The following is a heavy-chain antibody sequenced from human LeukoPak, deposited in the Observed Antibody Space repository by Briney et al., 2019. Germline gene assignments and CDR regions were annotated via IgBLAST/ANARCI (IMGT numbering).Heavy chain of an antibody. CDR2: INPSGGST. D-gene: IGHD3-10*01. J-gene: IGHJ5*02. Sequence: ASVKVSCKASGYTFTGYYMHWVRQAPGQGLEWMGIINPSGGSTSYAQKFQGRVTMTRDTSTSTVYMELSSLRSEDTAVYYCARESPNLTWFGELTGWFDPWGQGTLVTVSS. V-gene: IGHV1-46*01. CDR3: ARESPNLTWFGELTGWFDP. CDR1: GYTFTGYY.